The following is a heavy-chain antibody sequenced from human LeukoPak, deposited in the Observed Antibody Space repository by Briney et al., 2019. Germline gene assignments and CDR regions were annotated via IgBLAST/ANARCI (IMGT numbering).Heavy chain of an antibody. D-gene: IGHD2-2*01. CDR3: ARDYRSLYCSSTSCYVDAFDI. J-gene: IGHJ3*02. CDR1: GYTFSSYD. V-gene: IGHV1-8*01. CDR2: MNPNSGNT. Sequence: GASVKVSCKASGYTFSSYDITWVRQATGQGLEWMGWMNPNSGNTGYAKKFKGRVTITADESTSTAYMELSSLRSEDTAVYYCARDYRSLYCSSTSCYVDAFDIWGQGTMVTVSS.